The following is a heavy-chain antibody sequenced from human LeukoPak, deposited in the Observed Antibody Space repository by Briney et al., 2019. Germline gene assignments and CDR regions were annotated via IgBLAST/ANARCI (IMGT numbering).Heavy chain of an antibody. Sequence: GGSLRLSCAASEFTFTSYAFHWVRQAPVKGLEWIAFISYDGSNRFYADSVKGRFTISRDNSKNTLYLQMNSLRAEDTAVYYCARDLGPTYCILDYWGQGTLVTVSS. CDR2: ISYDGSNR. CDR3: ARDLGPTYCILDY. V-gene: IGHV3-30-3*01. J-gene: IGHJ4*02. D-gene: IGHD3-16*01. CDR1: EFTFTSYA.